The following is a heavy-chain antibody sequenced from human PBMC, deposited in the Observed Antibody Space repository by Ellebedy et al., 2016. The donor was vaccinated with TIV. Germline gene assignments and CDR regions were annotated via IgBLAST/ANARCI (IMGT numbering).Heavy chain of an antibody. J-gene: IGHJ3*01. V-gene: IGHV1-18*01. Sequence: AASVKVSCKASGYTFNNYGINWVRQAPGQGLEWMGLIYPSSDDTYSAQSLQGRLTMTTDTSTTTAYLSRRSLRSADTAIYYCARRLEGATPDAFYVWGQGTMVTVSS. CDR2: IYPSSDDT. D-gene: IGHD1-26*01. CDR3: ARRLEGATPDAFYV. CDR1: GYTFNNYG.